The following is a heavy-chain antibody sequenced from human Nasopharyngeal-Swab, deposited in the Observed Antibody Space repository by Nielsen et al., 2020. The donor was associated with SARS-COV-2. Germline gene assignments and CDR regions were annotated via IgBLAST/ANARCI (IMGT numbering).Heavy chain of an antibody. Sequence: SGPTLVKPTQTLTLTCTFSGFSLSTSGMCVGWIRQPPGKALEWLARIDWDDDKYYSTSLKTRLTISKDTSKNQVVLTMTNMDPVDTATYYCARILRGSGSYAPYYYYYMDVWGKGTTVTVSS. CDR1: GFSLSTSGMC. CDR2: IDWDDDK. V-gene: IGHV2-70*11. CDR3: ARILRGSGSYAPYYYYYMDV. J-gene: IGHJ6*03. D-gene: IGHD1-26*01.